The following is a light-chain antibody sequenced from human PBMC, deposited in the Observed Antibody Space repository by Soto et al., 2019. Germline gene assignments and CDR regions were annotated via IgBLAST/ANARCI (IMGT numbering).Light chain of an antibody. CDR1: SSGVGAYNY. V-gene: IGLV2-14*01. CDR2: EVS. CDR3: TSYTRTSTLYV. J-gene: IGLJ1*01. Sequence: QSALTQPASVSGSPGQSITISCTGTSSGVGAYNYVSWYQQHPGKAPKLMIYEVSNRPSGVSNRFSGSKSGNTASLTNSGLQAEDEADYYCTSYTRTSTLYVFGTGTKVTVL.